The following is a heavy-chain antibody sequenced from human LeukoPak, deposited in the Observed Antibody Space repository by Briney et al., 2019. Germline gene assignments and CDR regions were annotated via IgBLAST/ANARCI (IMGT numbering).Heavy chain of an antibody. V-gene: IGHV4-59*01. CDR2: IYYSGST. J-gene: IGHJ4*02. CDR3: AREGLGATTSYFDY. Sequence: PSETLSLTCTASGGSISSYYWSWIRQPPGKGLEWTGYIYYSGSTNYNPSLKSRVTISVDTSKNQFSLKLSSVTAADTAVYYCAREGLGATTSYFDYWGQGTLVTVSS. D-gene: IGHD1-26*01. CDR1: GGSISSYY.